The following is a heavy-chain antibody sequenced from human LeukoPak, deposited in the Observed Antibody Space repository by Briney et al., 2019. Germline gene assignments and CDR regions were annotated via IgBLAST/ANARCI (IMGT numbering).Heavy chain of an antibody. D-gene: IGHD2-15*01. Sequence: GASVKVSCKASGYAFISYFIHWVRQAPGQGLEWMGIINPSGGSATYAQKFQGRGTMTSDTSTSTVFMELSSLKSEDTAVYFCTRAARVTVAATLHPWGQGTLVTVSS. CDR2: INPSGGSA. V-gene: IGHV1-46*01. J-gene: IGHJ5*02. CDR1: GYAFISYF. CDR3: TRAARVTVAATLHP.